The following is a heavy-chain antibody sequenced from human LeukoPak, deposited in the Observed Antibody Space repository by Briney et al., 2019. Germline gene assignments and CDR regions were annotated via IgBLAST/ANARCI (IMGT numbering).Heavy chain of an antibody. CDR2: TYYRSKWYS. CDR3: ARGGSYPLDY. V-gene: IGHV6-1*01. D-gene: IGHD1-26*01. J-gene: IGHJ4*02. CDR1: GDSVSSNSAA. Sequence: SQTLSLTCAISGDSVSSNSAAWNWIRQSPSRGLEWLGRTYYRSKWYSRYALSVKSRITINPDTSKNQFSLQLNSVTPDDTAVYYCARGGSYPLDYWGQGILVTVSS.